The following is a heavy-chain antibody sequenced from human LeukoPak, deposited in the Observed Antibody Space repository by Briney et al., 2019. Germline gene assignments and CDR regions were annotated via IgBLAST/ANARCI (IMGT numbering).Heavy chain of an antibody. CDR1: GYTFTNFG. D-gene: IGHD3-16*01. Sequence: GASVKVSCNTSGYTFTNFGLTWVRQAPGQGLEWLGWISGYSGNANYAQKFQDRVVMTTDRSTGTAYMELRSVRSDDTAVYYCARGRGPTGIMITFGAPGPDAFDIWGQGTMVTVSS. V-gene: IGHV1-18*01. J-gene: IGHJ3*02. CDR3: ARGRGPTGIMITFGAPGPDAFDI. CDR2: ISGYSGNA.